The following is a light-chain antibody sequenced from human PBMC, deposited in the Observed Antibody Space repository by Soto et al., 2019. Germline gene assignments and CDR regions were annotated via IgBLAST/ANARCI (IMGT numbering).Light chain of an antibody. CDR2: DAS. CDR3: QQYNNWPEYT. Sequence: EIFLTQSPATLSLSPGEGAXVSXXXSQSVSSYLAWYQQKPGQAPRLLIFDASSRATGIPDRFRGSGSGTEFTLTITSLQSEDFAVYYCQQYNNWPEYTFGQGTKVDIK. J-gene: IGKJ2*01. V-gene: IGKV3D-15*01. CDR1: QSVSSY.